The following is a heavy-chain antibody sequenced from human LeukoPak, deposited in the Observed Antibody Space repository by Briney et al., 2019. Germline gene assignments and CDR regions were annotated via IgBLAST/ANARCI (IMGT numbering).Heavy chain of an antibody. Sequence: GGSLRLSCAASGFTFRSYGMRWVRQAPGKGLEWVAVIWYDGSNKYYADSVKGRFTISRDNSKNTLYLQMNSLRAEDTAVYYCARGCIVVVPAAVNRAHNWFHPWGQGTLVTVSS. CDR2: IWYDGSNK. V-gene: IGHV3-33*01. D-gene: IGHD2-2*01. CDR3: ARGCIVVVPAAVNRAHNWFHP. CDR1: GFTFRSYG. J-gene: IGHJ5*02.